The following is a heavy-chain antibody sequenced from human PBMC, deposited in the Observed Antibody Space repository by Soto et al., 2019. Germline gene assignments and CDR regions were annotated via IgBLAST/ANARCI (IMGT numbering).Heavy chain of an antibody. Sequence: SETLSLTCTVSGGSISNFYWSWIRQPPGKGLEWIGCIFYNGSTNYNPSLKSRVTISVDTSKNQFSLKLNSVTPEDTAVYYCAREPGITIFGVPSRVAFDIWGQGTMVTVSS. CDR2: IFYNGST. D-gene: IGHD3-3*01. CDR1: GGSISNFY. CDR3: AREPGITIFGVPSRVAFDI. V-gene: IGHV4-59*12. J-gene: IGHJ3*02.